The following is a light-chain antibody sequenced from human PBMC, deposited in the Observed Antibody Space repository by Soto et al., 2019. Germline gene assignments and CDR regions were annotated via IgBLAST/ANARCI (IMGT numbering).Light chain of an antibody. V-gene: IGLV2-14*01. J-gene: IGLJ1*01. Sequence: QCALTLSASVSGAPGQTITISCTGTSSDVGGYNYVSWYQQYPGKAPKLMIYDVSNRPSGVSNHFSGSKSGNTASLTISGLQAEDEADYYCSSYTISNTLVFGSGTKVTVL. CDR1: SSDVGGYNY. CDR2: DVS. CDR3: SSYTISNTLV.